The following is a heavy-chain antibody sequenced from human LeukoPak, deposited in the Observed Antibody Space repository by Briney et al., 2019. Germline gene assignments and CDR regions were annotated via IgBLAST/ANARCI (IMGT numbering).Heavy chain of an antibody. J-gene: IGHJ4*02. Sequence: SETLSLTCTVSGYSISSGYYWGWIRQPPGKGLEWIGSIYHSGSTYYNPSLKSRVTISVDTSKNQFSLELSSVTAADTDVYYCARVLDYYGSGTRDFDYWGQGTLVTVSS. V-gene: IGHV4-38-2*02. CDR2: IYHSGST. CDR3: ARVLDYYGSGTRDFDY. CDR1: GYSISSGYY. D-gene: IGHD3-10*01.